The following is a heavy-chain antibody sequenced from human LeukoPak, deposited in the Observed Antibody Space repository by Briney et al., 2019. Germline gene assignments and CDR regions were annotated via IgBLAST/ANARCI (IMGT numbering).Heavy chain of an antibody. Sequence: SETLSLTCTVSGGSISSGSYYWRWIRQPAGKGLEWIGRIYTSGSTNYNPSLKSRVTISVDTSKNQFSLKLSSVTAADTAVYHCARGRTGYQLLPTKKNYDYYYMDVWGKGTTVTVSS. V-gene: IGHV4-61*02. CDR1: GGSISSGSYY. CDR3: ARGRTGYQLLPTKKNYDYYYMDV. CDR2: IYTSGST. J-gene: IGHJ6*03. D-gene: IGHD2-2*01.